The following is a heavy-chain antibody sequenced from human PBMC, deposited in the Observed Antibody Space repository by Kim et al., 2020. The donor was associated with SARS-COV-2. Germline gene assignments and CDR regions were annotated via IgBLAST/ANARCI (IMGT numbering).Heavy chain of an antibody. CDR2: IYYSGSM. CDR1: GGSISSTTYY. V-gene: IGHV4-39*01. Sequence: SETLSLTCAVSGGSISSTTYYWGWIRQPPGKGLEWIGSIYYSGSMYYNPSLKSRLTISVDTSKNQFSLKLSSVTAADTALYYCARHVRRGPFDICGQGTMVTVSS. J-gene: IGHJ3*02. CDR3: ARHVRRGPFDI.